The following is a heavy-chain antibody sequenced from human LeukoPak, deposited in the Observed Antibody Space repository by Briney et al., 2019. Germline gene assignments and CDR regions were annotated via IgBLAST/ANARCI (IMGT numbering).Heavy chain of an antibody. CDR3: PRDLLVITGYTYGRGIDY. J-gene: IGHJ4*02. V-gene: IGHV3-48*03. D-gene: IGHD5-18*01. CDR1: GFTFSSYE. CDR2: ISSRGTTI. Sequence: PGGSLRLSCAASGFTFSSYEMNWVRQAPGKGLEWVSYISSRGTTIYYSDSVKGRFTISKDNAKTSLYLQMNSLRAEDTAVYYCPRDLLVITGYTYGRGIDYWGEGALVTVSS.